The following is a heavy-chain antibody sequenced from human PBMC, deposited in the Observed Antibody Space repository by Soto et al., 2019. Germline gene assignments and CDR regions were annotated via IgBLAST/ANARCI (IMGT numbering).Heavy chain of an antibody. Sequence: QVQLVESGGVVVQPERSLRLSCAASGFTFSSYGMHWVRQAPGKGLEWVAVMWSEGGNKYYADSVKGRFTISRDNSKNTLYLQMNSVRVEDTAMYYCARDPPDDSSGYYSLDYWGQGTLVTVSS. J-gene: IGHJ4*02. CDR1: GFTFSSYG. CDR2: MWSEGGNK. CDR3: ARDPPDDSSGYYSLDY. D-gene: IGHD3-22*01. V-gene: IGHV3-33*01.